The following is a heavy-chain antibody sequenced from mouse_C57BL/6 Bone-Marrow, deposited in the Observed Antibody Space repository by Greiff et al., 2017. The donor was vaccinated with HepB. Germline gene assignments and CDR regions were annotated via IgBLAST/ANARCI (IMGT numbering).Heavy chain of an antibody. Sequence: QVQLKESGPGLVAPSQSLSITCTVSGFSLTSYGVDWVRQSPGKGLEWLGVIWGVGSTNYNSALKSRLSISKDNAKSQVFLKMNSLQTDDTAMYYCASSYYYGSSYEDYWGQGTSVTVSS. D-gene: IGHD1-1*01. CDR1: GFSLTSYG. CDR2: IWGVGST. CDR3: ASSYYYGSSYEDY. J-gene: IGHJ4*01. V-gene: IGHV2-6*01.